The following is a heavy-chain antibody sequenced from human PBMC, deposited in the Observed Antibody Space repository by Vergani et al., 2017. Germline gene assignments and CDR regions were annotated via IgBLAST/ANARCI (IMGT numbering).Heavy chain of an antibody. CDR2: ISGSGGST. D-gene: IGHD1-7*01. Sequence: TASGFTFSTYAMSWVRQAPGKGLEWVSAISGSGGSTYYADSVKGRFTISRDNSKNTLYLQMNSLRAEDTAVYYCAGPSRYNWNYELDYWGQGTLVTVSS. CDR3: AGPSRYNWNYELDY. J-gene: IGHJ4*02. CDR1: GFTFSTYA. V-gene: IGHV3-23*01.